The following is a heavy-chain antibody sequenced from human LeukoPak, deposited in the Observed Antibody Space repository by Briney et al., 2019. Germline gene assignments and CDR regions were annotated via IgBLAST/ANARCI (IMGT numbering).Heavy chain of an antibody. CDR2: INPNSGNT. CDR3: ARGTSSGWTDY. V-gene: IGHV1-8*03. J-gene: IGHJ4*02. CDR1: GYTFTGYY. D-gene: IGHD6-19*01. Sequence: ASVKVSCKASGYTFTGYYVHWVRQAPGQGLEWMGWINPNSGNTGYAQKSQGRVTITRNTSISTAYMELSSLRSEDTAVYYCARGTSSGWTDYWGQGTLVTVSS.